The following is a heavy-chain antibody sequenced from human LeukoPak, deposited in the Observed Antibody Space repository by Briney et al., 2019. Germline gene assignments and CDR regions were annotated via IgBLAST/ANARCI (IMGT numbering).Heavy chain of an antibody. V-gene: IGHV3-7*01. CDR2: IKQDGSQK. J-gene: IGHJ4*02. D-gene: IGHD2-2*01. CDR3: ARIGYSSSCTDY. CDR1: GFTFGDYA. Sequence: GGSLRLSCTASGFTFGDYAMTWVRQAPGKGLEWVANIKQDGSQKYYVDSVKGRFTISRDNAKNSVYLQMNSLRAGDTGLYYCARIGYSSSCTDYWGQGTLVTVSS.